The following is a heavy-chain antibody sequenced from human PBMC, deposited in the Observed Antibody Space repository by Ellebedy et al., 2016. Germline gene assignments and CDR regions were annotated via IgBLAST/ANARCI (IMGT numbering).Heavy chain of an antibody. CDR2: INHSGST. J-gene: IGHJ4*02. V-gene: IGHV4-34*01. Sequence: SETLSLXCAVYGGSFSGYYWSWIRQPPGKGLEWIGEINHSGSTNYNPSLKSRVTISVDTSKNQFSLKLSSVTAADTAVYYCAREEEGAHYWGQGTLVTVSS. CDR1: GGSFSGYY. CDR3: AREEEGAHY.